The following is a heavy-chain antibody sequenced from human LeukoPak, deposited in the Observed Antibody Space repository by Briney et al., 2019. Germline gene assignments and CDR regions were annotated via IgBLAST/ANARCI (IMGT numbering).Heavy chain of an antibody. CDR3: AKVPGFGELSPAY. CDR1: GFTFSSYG. Sequence: PGRSLRLSCAASGFTFSSYGMHWVRQAPGKGLEWVAVISYDGSNKYYADSVKGRFTISRDNSKNTLYLQMNSLRAEDTAVYYCAKVPGFGELSPAYWGQGTLVTVSS. CDR2: ISYDGSNK. V-gene: IGHV3-30*18. J-gene: IGHJ4*02. D-gene: IGHD3-10*01.